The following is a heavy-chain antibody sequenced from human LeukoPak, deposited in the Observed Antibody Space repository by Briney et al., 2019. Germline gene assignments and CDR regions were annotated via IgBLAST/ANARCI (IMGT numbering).Heavy chain of an antibody. CDR1: GGTLSSYG. D-gene: IGHD6-19*01. CDR2: IIPTFGVP. J-gene: IGHJ4*02. V-gene: IGHV1-69*04. Sequence: ASVKVSCKASGGTLSSYGISWVRQAPGQGLEWMGKIIPTFGVPNYAQKFQGRVTITADKSTSTVYMELSSLRSDDTAVYFCAREISVAGTHFFDYWGQGILVTVSS. CDR3: AREISVAGTHFFDY.